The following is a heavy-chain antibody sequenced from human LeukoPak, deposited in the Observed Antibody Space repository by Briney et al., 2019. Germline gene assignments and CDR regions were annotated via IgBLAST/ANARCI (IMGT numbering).Heavy chain of an antibody. D-gene: IGHD6-19*01. CDR3: ARDNGGIAVAGTVGFLDY. Sequence: PGGSLRLSCAASGFTFSSYGMHWVRQAPGKGLEWVAVISYDGSNKYYADSVKGRFTISRDNSKNTLYLQMNSLRAEDTAVYYCARDNGGIAVAGTVGFLDYWGQGTRVTVSS. CDR2: ISYDGSNK. J-gene: IGHJ4*02. CDR1: GFTFSSYG. V-gene: IGHV3-30*03.